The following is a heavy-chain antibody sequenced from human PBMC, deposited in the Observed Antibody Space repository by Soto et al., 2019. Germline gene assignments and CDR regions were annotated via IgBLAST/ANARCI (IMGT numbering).Heavy chain of an antibody. CDR1: GFTFSTYA. Sequence: GSLRLSCAASGFTFSTYAVHWVRQAPGKGLEWVAVISNDESKKYYANSVKGRFTISRDNSNNTGYLRMNSLRREDTAIYYCARSIAVAGLDYWGPGTLVTVSS. D-gene: IGHD6-19*01. J-gene: IGHJ4*02. CDR3: ARSIAVAGLDY. CDR2: ISNDESKK. V-gene: IGHV3-30-3*01.